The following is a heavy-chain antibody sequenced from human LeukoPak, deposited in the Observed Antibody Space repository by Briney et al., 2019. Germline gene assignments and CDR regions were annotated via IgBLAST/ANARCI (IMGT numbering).Heavy chain of an antibody. CDR1: GFKFTDYA. D-gene: IGHD6-13*01. CDR3: ARSSSGSWHTFDS. CDR2: ISYDEKQK. V-gene: IGHV3-30*04. J-gene: IGHJ4*02. Sequence: GGSLRLSCAAFGFKFTDYAMHWVRQTPGKGLEWVAVISYDEKQKYHVDSVQGRFTVSRDNSKNTLYLQMNSLRAGDTAAYYCARSSSGSWHTFDSWGQGTLVIVSS.